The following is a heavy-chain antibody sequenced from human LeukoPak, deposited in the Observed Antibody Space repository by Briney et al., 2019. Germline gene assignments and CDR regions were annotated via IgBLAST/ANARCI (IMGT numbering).Heavy chain of an antibody. CDR3: AREVVVVAEGYYFDY. D-gene: IGHD2-15*01. Sequence: GGSLRLSCAASGFTFSDYYMSWIRQAPGKGLEWVSYISSSSSYTNYADSVKGRFTISRDNAKNSLYLQMNSLGAEDTAVYYCAREVVVVAEGYYFDYWGQGTLVTVSS. CDR1: GFTFSDYY. J-gene: IGHJ4*02. CDR2: ISSSSSYT. V-gene: IGHV3-11*06.